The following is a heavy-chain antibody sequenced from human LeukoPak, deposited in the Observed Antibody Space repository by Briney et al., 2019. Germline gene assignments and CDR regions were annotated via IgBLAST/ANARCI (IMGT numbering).Heavy chain of an antibody. V-gene: IGHV3-23*01. D-gene: IGHD5-18*01. CDR1: GFTFSNAW. Sequence: GGSLRLSCAASGFTFSNAWMSWVRQAPGKGLEWVSAISGSGGSTYYADSVKGRFTISRDNSKNTLYLQMNSLRAEDTAVYYCATNEYSYGPLDYWGQGTLVSVSS. CDR3: ATNEYSYGPLDY. J-gene: IGHJ4*02. CDR2: ISGSGGST.